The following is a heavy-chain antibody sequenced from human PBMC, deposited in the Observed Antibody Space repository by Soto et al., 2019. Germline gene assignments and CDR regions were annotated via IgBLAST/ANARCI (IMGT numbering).Heavy chain of an antibody. CDR2: ISGGGDGSA. Sequence: PGGSLRLSCAASGFTFSSYAMSWVRQAPGKGLEWVSSISGGGDGSAHYADSVKGRFTISRDNSRNTLYLQMNSLRAEDTAIYYCAKARGYSYDYDMDVWGQGTTVTVSS. CDR3: AKARGYSYDYDMDV. D-gene: IGHD5-18*01. V-gene: IGHV3-23*01. J-gene: IGHJ6*02. CDR1: GFTFSSYA.